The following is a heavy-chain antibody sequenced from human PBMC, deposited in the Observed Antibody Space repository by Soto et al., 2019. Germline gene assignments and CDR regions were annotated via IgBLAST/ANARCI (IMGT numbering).Heavy chain of an antibody. D-gene: IGHD6-19*01. CDR1: GFTFSDYG. J-gene: IGHJ4*02. CDR3: AKVNRKSGAGQQSPLDY. Sequence: QVQLVESGGGVVQPGKSLRLSCAASGFTFSDYGVQWVRLTPGKGLEWVAALAYDGTNKFYADSVKGRFTLSRDNSKTTVFLLMDRMRAEDTAVYYCAKVNRKSGAGQQSPLDYWGQGTLVTVSS. V-gene: IGHV3-30*18. CDR2: LAYDGTNK.